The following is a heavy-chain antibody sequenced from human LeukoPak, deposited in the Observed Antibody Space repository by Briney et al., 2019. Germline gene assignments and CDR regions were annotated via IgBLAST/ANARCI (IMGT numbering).Heavy chain of an antibody. CDR1: GYTFTGYY. V-gene: IGHV1-2*06. CDR3: ARDMGRYYGMDV. Sequence: ASVKVSCKASGYTFTGYYMHWVRRAPGQGLEWMGRINPNSGGTNYAQKFQGRVTITADESTSTAYMELSSLRSEDTAVYYCARDMGRYYGMDVWGQGTTVTVSS. CDR2: INPNSGGT. D-gene: IGHD3-10*01. J-gene: IGHJ6*02.